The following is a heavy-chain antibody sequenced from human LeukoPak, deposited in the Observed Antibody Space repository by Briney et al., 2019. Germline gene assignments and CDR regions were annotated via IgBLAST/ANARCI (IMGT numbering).Heavy chain of an antibody. J-gene: IGHJ3*02. Sequence: GASVKVSCKASGGTFSSYAISWVRQAPGQGLEWMGGIIPIFGTANYAQKFQGRVTITADKSTSTAYMELSRLRSDDTAVYYCARSGSGSYYKGYDAFDIWGQGTMVTVSS. V-gene: IGHV1-69*06. CDR1: GGTFSSYA. D-gene: IGHD3-10*01. CDR3: ARSGSGSYYKGYDAFDI. CDR2: IIPIFGTA.